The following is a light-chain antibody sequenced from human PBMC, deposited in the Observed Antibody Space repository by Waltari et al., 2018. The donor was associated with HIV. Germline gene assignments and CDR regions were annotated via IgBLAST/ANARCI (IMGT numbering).Light chain of an antibody. V-gene: IGKV3-20*01. CDR3: QQYIGSPRT. CDR2: GAS. CDR1: QTIISTY. Sequence: DIALTQSPGTLSLSPGERATLTCRASQTIISTYLAWYQQKPGQPPRLLTYGASSRASGVPDRFSGSGSGTDFTLTISSLEPEDCAVYYCQQYIGSPRTFGQGTKVELK. J-gene: IGKJ1*01.